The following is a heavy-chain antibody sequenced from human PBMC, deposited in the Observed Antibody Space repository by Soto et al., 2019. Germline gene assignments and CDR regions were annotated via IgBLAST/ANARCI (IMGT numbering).Heavy chain of an antibody. V-gene: IGHV3-64D*08. Sequence: EVQLVESGGGVVQPGGSLRLSCSASGFTFSDYALHWVRQAPGKRLQYVSAISGNGYNTHYADSVQSRFTISRDNSKNTLYLQMSRLTTEDTAVYYCAKVSSYAVTYDYWGQGTLVTVSS. CDR1: GFTFSDYA. D-gene: IGHD2-21*02. CDR3: AKVSSYAVTYDY. CDR2: ISGNGYNT. J-gene: IGHJ4*02.